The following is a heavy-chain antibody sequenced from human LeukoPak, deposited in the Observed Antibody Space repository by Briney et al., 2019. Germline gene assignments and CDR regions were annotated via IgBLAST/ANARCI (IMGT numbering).Heavy chain of an antibody. CDR1: GFTFSSHA. CDR3: ARTSGSYVGPYQF. CDR2: ISSNGGST. Sequence: PGGSLRLSCTASGFTFSSHAMHWVRQAPGKGLEYVSAISSNGGSTYYANSVKGRFTISRDNSKNTLYLQMGSLRAEDMAVYYCARTSGSYVGPYQFWGQGTLVTVSS. D-gene: IGHD1-26*01. J-gene: IGHJ4*02. V-gene: IGHV3-64*01.